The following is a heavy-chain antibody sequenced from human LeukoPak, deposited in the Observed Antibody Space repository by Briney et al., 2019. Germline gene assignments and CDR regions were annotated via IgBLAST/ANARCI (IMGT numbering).Heavy chain of an antibody. CDR2: IYHSGST. Sequence: SETLSLTCAVYGGSFSGYYWSWIRQPPGKGLEWIGSIYHSGSTYYNPSLKSRVTMSVDTSKNQFSLNLSSVTAADTAVYYCARRFDFVYDYVYYFDSWGQGTLVTVSS. J-gene: IGHJ4*02. CDR1: GGSFSGYY. V-gene: IGHV4-38-2*01. CDR3: ARRFDFVYDYVYYFDS. D-gene: IGHD5/OR15-5a*01.